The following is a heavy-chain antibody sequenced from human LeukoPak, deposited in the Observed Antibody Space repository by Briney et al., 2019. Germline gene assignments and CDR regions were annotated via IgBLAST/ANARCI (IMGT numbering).Heavy chain of an antibody. J-gene: IGHJ4*02. D-gene: IGHD3-16*02. CDR2: ISGSGGST. CDR1: GFTFSSYA. Sequence: AGGSLRLSCAASGFTFSSYAMSWVRQAPGKGLEWVSAISGSGGSTYYADSVKGRFTISRDNSKNTLYLQMNSLRAEDTAVYYCAKDLRLGELSFPFDYWGQGTLVTVSS. V-gene: IGHV3-23*01. CDR3: AKDLRLGELSFPFDY.